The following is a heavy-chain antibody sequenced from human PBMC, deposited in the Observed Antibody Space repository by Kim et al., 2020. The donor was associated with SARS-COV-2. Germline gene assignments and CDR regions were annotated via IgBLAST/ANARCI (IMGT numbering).Heavy chain of an antibody. V-gene: IGHV4-39*02. CDR1: GDSINNRFYY. J-gene: IGHJ4*03. CDR3: VRHRPVGHGGYFDF. D-gene: IGHD4-17*01. Sequence: SETLSHTCTVSGDSINNRFYYWGWIRQAPGKGLEWIGSVYYTGTSDHNPSLKSRVSMSAETSRNHFSLRLSSVTAADTAIYDCVRHRPVGHGGYFDFWG. CDR2: VYYTGTS.